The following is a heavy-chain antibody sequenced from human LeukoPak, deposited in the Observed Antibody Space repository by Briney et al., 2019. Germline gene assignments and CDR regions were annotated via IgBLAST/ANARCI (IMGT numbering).Heavy chain of an antibody. Sequence: KPSETLSLTCSVSDDSITMYYWTWIRQPPGKGLEWIGYIYYSGSTNYNPSLKSRVTISVDTSKNQFSLKLSSVTAADTAVYHCARDIPRGDYMDVWGKGTTVTISS. CDR2: IYYSGST. J-gene: IGHJ6*03. CDR1: DDSITMYY. V-gene: IGHV4-59*01. D-gene: IGHD3-16*01. CDR3: ARDIPRGDYMDV.